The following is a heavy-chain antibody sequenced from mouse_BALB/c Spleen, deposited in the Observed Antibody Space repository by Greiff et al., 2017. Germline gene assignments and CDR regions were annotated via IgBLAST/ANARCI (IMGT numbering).Heavy chain of an antibody. CDR2: INPGSGGT. Sequence: QVQLQQSGAELVRPGTSVKVSCKASGYAFTNYLIEWVKQRPGQGLEWIGVINPGSGGTNYNEKFKGKATLTADKSSSTAYMQLSSLTSDDSAVYFCARGGYPYWGQGTTLTVSS. CDR1: GYAFTNYL. D-gene: IGHD2-2*01. J-gene: IGHJ2*01. V-gene: IGHV1-54*03. CDR3: ARGGYPY.